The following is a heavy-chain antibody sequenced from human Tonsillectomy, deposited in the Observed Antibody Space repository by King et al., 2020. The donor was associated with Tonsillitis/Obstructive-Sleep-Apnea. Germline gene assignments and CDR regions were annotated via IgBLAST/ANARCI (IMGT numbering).Heavy chain of an antibody. CDR1: GGSISSSSYH. CDR3: ARHKSIASAFDY. V-gene: IGHV4-39*01. D-gene: IGHD6-6*01. J-gene: IGHJ4*02. Sequence: QLQESGPGLVKPSETLSLTCTVSGGSISSSSYHWGWIRQPPGKGLEWIGSIYYSGSPYYNPSLKSRVTISVDTPKTPFSLTLRSLTAADTAVYYCARHKSIASAFDYWGQGTLVTVSS. CDR2: IYYSGSP.